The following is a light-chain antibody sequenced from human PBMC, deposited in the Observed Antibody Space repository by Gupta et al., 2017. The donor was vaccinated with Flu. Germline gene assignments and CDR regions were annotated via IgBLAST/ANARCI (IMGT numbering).Light chain of an antibody. V-gene: IGKV1-5*03. CDR2: NAS. CDR1: QDVNTW. CDR3: HQYHNDPLT. J-gene: IGKJ4*01. Sequence: PTALSASVGDRVTITCRASQDVNTWLAWYQQKPGRVPKLLIYNASSLESGIPSRFNGSGSGAEFTFTISSLQPDDFATYYCHQYHNDPLTFGGGTKVEIK.